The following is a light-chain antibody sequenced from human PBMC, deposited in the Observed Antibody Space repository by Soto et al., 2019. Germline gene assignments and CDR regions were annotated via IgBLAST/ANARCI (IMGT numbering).Light chain of an antibody. CDR3: LQHHGYPRT. CDR1: QGIRND. Sequence: DIQMTQSPSSLSASIGDRVTITCRARQGIRNDLDWFQQKPGKAPKRLIFTASSLQSGVPPRFSGSGSGTEFTPTISSLQPEDFATYYCLQHHGYPRTFGQGTKVDIK. V-gene: IGKV1-17*01. CDR2: TAS. J-gene: IGKJ1*01.